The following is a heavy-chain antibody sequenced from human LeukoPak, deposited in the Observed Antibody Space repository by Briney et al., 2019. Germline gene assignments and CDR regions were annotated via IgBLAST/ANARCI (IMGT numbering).Heavy chain of an antibody. CDR3: ARETVGATRRIDP. D-gene: IGHD1-26*01. V-gene: IGHV4-59*12. J-gene: IGHJ5*02. CDR2: IYYSGST. Sequence: PSETLSLTCTVSGGSISSYYWSWIRQPPGKGLEWIGYIYYSGSTNYNPSPKSRVNISVDTSKNQFSLKLSSVTAADSAVYYCARETVGATRRIDPWGQGTLVTVSS. CDR1: GGSISSYY.